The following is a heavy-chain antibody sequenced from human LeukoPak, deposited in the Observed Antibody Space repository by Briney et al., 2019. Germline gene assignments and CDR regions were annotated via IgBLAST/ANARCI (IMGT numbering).Heavy chain of an antibody. D-gene: IGHD5-24*01. CDR3: ASSFPRRDDYISNYFDY. V-gene: IGHV3-21*01. CDR2: ISSSGTYI. Sequence: GGSLRLSCAASGFTFSTYSMNWVRQAPGRGLEWVSSISSSGTYIYYEDSMRGRFTISRDNSKNSLYLQMNSLRAEDTAVYYCASSFPRRDDYISNYFDYWGQGTLVTVSS. CDR1: GFTFSTYS. J-gene: IGHJ4*02.